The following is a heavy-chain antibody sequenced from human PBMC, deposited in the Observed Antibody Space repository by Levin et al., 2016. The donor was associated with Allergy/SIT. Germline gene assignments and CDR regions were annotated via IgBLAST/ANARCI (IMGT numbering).Heavy chain of an antibody. Sequence: GESLKISCAASGFTFSSYSMNWVRQAPGKGLEWVSGITGSGASTYYADSVKGRFTISRDYAKNTAYLQMNSLKTEDTAVYYCTIKTGTATSVSSDYWGQGTLVTVSS. D-gene: IGHD1-1*01. J-gene: IGHJ4*02. V-gene: IGHV3-23*01. CDR3: TIKTGTATSVSSDY. CDR2: ITGSGAST. CDR1: GFTFSSYS.